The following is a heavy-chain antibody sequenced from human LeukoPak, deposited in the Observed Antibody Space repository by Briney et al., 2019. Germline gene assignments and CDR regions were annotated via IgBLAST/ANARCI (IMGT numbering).Heavy chain of an antibody. J-gene: IGHJ3*02. CDR3: ARGNSDAFDI. V-gene: IGHV3-33*01. CDR1: GFTFSNYA. D-gene: IGHD4-23*01. CDR2: IWYDGSYK. Sequence: GGCLRLSCAASGFTFSNYAMHWVRQPPGKGLEWVAIIWYDGSYKYYADSVKGRFTVSRDNSKNTLYLQVNSLTAEDTAVYYCARGNSDAFDIWGQGTMVTVSS.